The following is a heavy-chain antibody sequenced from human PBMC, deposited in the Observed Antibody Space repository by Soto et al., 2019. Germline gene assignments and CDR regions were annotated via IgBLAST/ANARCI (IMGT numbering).Heavy chain of an antibody. J-gene: IGHJ6*02. Sequence: PGGSLRLSCAASGFTFSSYSMNWVRQAPGKGLEWVSYISSSSSTIYYADSVKGRFTISRDNAKNSLYLQMNSLRDEDTAVYYCARAPSRAESPGSSGWYYYYYGMDVWGQGTTVTV. CDR1: GFTFSSYS. D-gene: IGHD6-19*01. V-gene: IGHV3-48*02. CDR3: ARAPSRAESPGSSGWYYYYYGMDV. CDR2: ISSSSSTI.